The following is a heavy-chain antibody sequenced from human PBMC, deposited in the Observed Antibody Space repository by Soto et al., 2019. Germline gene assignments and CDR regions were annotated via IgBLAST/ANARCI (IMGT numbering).Heavy chain of an antibody. D-gene: IGHD2-2*01. J-gene: IGHJ6*02. CDR1: GFTFSSYA. Sequence: EGQLLESGGGLVQPGGSLRLSCAASGFTFSSYAMSWVRQAPGKGLEWVSAISGSGGSTYYADSVKGRFTISRDNSKNTLYLQMNSLRAEDTAVYYCAKVLGYCSSTSCAGRMDVWGQGTTVTVSS. V-gene: IGHV3-23*01. CDR2: ISGSGGST. CDR3: AKVLGYCSSTSCAGRMDV.